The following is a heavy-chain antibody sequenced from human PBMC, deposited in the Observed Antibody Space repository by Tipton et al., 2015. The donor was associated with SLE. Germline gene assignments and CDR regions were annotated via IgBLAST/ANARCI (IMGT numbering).Heavy chain of an antibody. CDR2: VYSSGST. CDR1: GGSINSGGHY. D-gene: IGHD1-26*01. V-gene: IGHV4-61*02. Sequence: TLSLTCTVSGGSINSGGHYWNWIRQPAGKGLEWVGRVYSSGSTDYNASLNSRITISIDTSKNQFSLRLNSVTAADTALYYCARIPAGSTSSWFFDFWGQGTQVTVSS. J-gene: IGHJ4*02. CDR3: ARIPAGSTSSWFFDF.